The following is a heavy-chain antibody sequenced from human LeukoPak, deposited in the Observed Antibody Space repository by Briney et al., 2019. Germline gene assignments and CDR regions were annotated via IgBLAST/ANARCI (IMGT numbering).Heavy chain of an antibody. Sequence: PSETLSLICAVYGGSFSGYHWNWIRRAPGKGLEWIGEINHNGNTNYNPSLKGRVTISVDTSKNQFSLKLNSVTAADTAVYYCTRRSYDSGSYYDGWYFDYWGQGTLVTVSS. D-gene: IGHD3-10*01. CDR1: GGSFSGYH. J-gene: IGHJ4*02. CDR3: TRRSYDSGSYYDGWYFDY. CDR2: INHNGNT. V-gene: IGHV4-34*01.